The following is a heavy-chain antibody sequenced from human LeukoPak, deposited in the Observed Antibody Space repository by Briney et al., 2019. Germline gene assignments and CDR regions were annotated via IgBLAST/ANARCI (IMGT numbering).Heavy chain of an antibody. CDR1: GGTFSSYA. J-gene: IGHJ6*03. CDR2: IIPIFGTA. D-gene: IGHD1-1*01. Sequence: SVKVSCKASGGTFSSYAISWVRQAPGQGLEWMGGIIPIFGTANNAQKFQGRVTITADESTSTAYMELSSLRSEDTAVYYCARGRSPGTSMEYYYYMDVWGKGTTVTVSS. V-gene: IGHV1-69*13. CDR3: ARGRSPGTSMEYYYYMDV.